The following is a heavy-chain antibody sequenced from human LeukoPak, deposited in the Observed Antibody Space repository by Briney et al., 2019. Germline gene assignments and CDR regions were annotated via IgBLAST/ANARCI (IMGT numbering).Heavy chain of an antibody. CDR1: GFTFSSYG. V-gene: IGHV3-30*18. CDR2: ISYDGSNK. Sequence: GGSLRLSCAASGFTFSSYGMHWVRQAPGKGLEGVAVISYDGSNKYYADSVKGRFTISRDNSKNTLYLQMNSLRAEDTAVYYCAKDAFDTARGGDAFDIWGQGTMVTVSS. D-gene: IGHD2-21*02. CDR3: AKDAFDTARGGDAFDI. J-gene: IGHJ3*02.